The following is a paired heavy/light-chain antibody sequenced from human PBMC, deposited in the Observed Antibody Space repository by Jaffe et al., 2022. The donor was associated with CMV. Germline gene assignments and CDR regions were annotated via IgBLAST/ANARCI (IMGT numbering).Light chain of an antibody. J-gene: IGLJ3*02. CDR3: AAWDDSLNGWV. Sequence: QSVLTQPPSASGTPGQRVTISCSGSSSNIGSHAESWYQQLPGAAPKVLIHGNNGRPSGVPDRFSRSKSGTSASLAISGLQSEDEADYYCAAWDDSLNGWVFGGGTRLTVL. CDR2: GNN. CDR1: SSNIGSHA. V-gene: IGLV1-44*01.
Heavy chain of an antibody. V-gene: IGHV3-23*01. Sequence: EVQLLESGGGLVQPGGSLRLSCAASGFIFSSYAMSWVRQAPGKGLEWVAGTIGSGSITYHADAVRGRFAISRDNFKNTLTLQMDSLRAEDTAVYYCARWSRDDSNADFFDIWGQGTMVTVSS. J-gene: IGHJ3*02. D-gene: IGHD4-4*01. CDR3: ARWSRDDSNADFFDI. CDR2: TIGSGSIT. CDR1: GFIFSSYA.